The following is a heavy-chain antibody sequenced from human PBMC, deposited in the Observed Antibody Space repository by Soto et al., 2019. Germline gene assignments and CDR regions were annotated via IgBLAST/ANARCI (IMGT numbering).Heavy chain of an antibody. V-gene: IGHV1-18*01. J-gene: IGHJ5*02. CDR3: ARGPYYDFWSGYYLWFDP. CDR2: ISTYNYKT. D-gene: IGHD3-3*01. CDR1: GYTFTTFG. Sequence: ASVKVSCKASGYTFTTFGISWVRQAPGQGLEWMGWISTYNYKTNYAQKVQGRVTMTTDTSTSTAYMELRSLRSDDTAVYYCARGPYYDFWSGYYLWFDPWGQGTLVTVSS.